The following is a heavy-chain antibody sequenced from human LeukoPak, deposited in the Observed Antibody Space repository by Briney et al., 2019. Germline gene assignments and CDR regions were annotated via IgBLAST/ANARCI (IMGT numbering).Heavy chain of an antibody. CDR1: GFTFSFNS. CDR2: IKRDGSGT. CDR3: ARGSGWFYFDY. J-gene: IGHJ4*02. V-gene: IGHV3-74*01. D-gene: IGHD6-19*01. Sequence: GGSLRLSCAASGFTFSFNSMHWVRQGPGKGLVWVSRIKRDGSGTTYADSVKGRVTISRDNAKNTLYLQMNSLRAEDTAVYYCARGSGWFYFDYWGQGTLVTVSS.